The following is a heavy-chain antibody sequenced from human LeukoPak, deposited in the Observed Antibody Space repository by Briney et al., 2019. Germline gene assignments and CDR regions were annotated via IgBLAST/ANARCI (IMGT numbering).Heavy chain of an antibody. CDR3: ARDQFAFGLFDY. J-gene: IGHJ4*02. Sequence: KASETLSLTCTVSGGSISSYYWSWIRQPPGKGLEWIGYIYNSGSTNYNHSLKSRVTISEDMSNNQFSLKLSSVTAADTAVYYCARDQFAFGLFDYWGQGTLVTVSS. D-gene: IGHD3/OR15-3a*01. CDR2: IYNSGST. CDR1: GGSISSYY. V-gene: IGHV4-59*01.